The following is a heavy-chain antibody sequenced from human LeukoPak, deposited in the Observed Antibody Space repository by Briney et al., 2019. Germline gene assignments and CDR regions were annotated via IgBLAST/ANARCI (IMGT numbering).Heavy chain of an antibody. D-gene: IGHD2-8*02. J-gene: IGHJ4*02. Sequence: SSVKIACKSFGFTFTNYLLHWVRQAPGQGLEWVGRIAPSVDTTNYAQKFRGRVTMTRDTSTSTVYMELSSLRSDDTAIYYCVREESGGYFDYWGQGTLVTVSS. V-gene: IGHV1-46*01. CDR1: GFTFTNYL. CDR2: IAPSVDTT. CDR3: VREESGGYFDY.